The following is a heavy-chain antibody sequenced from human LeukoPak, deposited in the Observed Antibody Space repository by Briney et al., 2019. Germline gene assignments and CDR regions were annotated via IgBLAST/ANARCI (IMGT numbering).Heavy chain of an antibody. J-gene: IGHJ6*03. CDR3: AKNGDRGAYCSGGSCYPYYYYYMDV. V-gene: IGHV3-23*01. Sequence: GGSLRLSCAASGFTFSSYGMSWVRQAPGKGLEWVSAISTTGGSTYYADSVKGRFTISRDNSKNTLYLQMNSLRAEDTAIYYCAKNGDRGAYCSGGSCYPYYYYYMDVWGKGTTVTISS. CDR1: GFTFSSYG. D-gene: IGHD2-15*01. CDR2: ISTTGGST.